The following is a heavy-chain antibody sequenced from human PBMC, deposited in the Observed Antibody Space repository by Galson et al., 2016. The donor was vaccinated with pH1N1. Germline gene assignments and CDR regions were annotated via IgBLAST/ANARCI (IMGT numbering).Heavy chain of an antibody. Sequence: PALVKPTQTLTLTCTFSGFSLRTSGMCVSWIRQPPGKALEWLALIDWDDDKYYSTSLKTRLTISKDTSKNQVVLTMTNMYPVDTATYYCARMVYGDNLKNFDYWGQGTLVTVSS. V-gene: IGHV2-70*01. D-gene: IGHD4-23*01. J-gene: IGHJ4*02. CDR1: GFSLRTSGMC. CDR3: ARMVYGDNLKNFDY. CDR2: IDWDDDK.